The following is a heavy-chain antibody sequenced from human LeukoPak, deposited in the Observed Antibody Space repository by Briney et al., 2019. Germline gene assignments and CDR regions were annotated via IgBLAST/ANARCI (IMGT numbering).Heavy chain of an antibody. D-gene: IGHD3-3*01. CDR3: ARARFLEGFDP. J-gene: IGHJ5*02. CDR1: GFTFSSYE. V-gene: IGHV3-48*03. CDR2: ISSRGSTI. Sequence: GGSLRLSCAASGFTFSSYEMNWVRQPPGKGLEWVSYISSRGSTIYYADSVKGRFTISRDNAKNSLYLKMNSLRAEDTAVYYCARARFLEGFDPWGQGTLVTVSS.